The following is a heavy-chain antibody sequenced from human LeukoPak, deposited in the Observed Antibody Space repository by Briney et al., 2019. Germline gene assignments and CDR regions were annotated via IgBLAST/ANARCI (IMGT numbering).Heavy chain of an antibody. V-gene: IGHV3-23*01. CDR1: GFTFSSDS. D-gene: IGHD3-10*01. CDR2: ISGSGGST. Sequence: LPVGTLRLSCAASGFTFSSDSSNWVRQAPGKGLEWVSAISGSGGSTYYADSVKGRFTISRDSSKNTLYLQMNSLRAEDTAVYYCAKDRGSHRWFGELYYFDYWGQATLVTVSS. J-gene: IGHJ4*02. CDR3: AKDRGSHRWFGELYYFDY.